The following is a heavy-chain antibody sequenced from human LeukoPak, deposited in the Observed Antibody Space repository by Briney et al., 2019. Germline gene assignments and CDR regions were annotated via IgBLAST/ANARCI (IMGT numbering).Heavy chain of an antibody. CDR1: GFTFDDNA. Sequence: SLRLSCAASGFTFDDNAMHLVRHPPSNGLEPVSGISWNSGSLFYADSVKGRFTISRDNAKNSLYLQMNSLRAEDTAVYYCARLGMDIVVVTAIDHSPLHPDYWGQGTLVTVSS. D-gene: IGHD2-21*02. CDR2: ISWNSGSL. V-gene: IGHV3-9*01. J-gene: IGHJ4*02. CDR3: ARLGMDIVVVTAIDHSPLHPDY.